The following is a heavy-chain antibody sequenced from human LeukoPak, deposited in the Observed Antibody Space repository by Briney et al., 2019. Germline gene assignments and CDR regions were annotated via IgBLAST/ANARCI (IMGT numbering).Heavy chain of an antibody. CDR2: INWDSCER. Sequence: GGFLRLSCAASEFTFEDYTMSWVRQTPAKGLEWVSHINWDSCERLYADNVRGRFSISRDNSKNSLFLEMNNLRPEDSAFYYCAKANEPWKLLNSTDYWGQGALVTVSS. J-gene: IGHJ4*01. D-gene: IGHD1-26*01. V-gene: IGHV3-43*01. CDR1: EFTFEDYT. CDR3: AKANEPWKLLNSTDY.